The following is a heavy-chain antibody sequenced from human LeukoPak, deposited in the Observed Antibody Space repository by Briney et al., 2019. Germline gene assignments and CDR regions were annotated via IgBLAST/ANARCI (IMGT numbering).Heavy chain of an antibody. CDR3: ARGRQEVSMIVVVMTAVSYYLDV. CDR1: GGSISSHY. D-gene: IGHD3-22*01. V-gene: IGHV4-59*11. CDR2: IYYSGST. Sequence: SETLSLTCTVSGGSISSHYWSWIRQPPGKGLEWIGYIYYSGSTNYNPSLKSRVTISVDASKNQFSLNLRSLTAADTAVYYCARGRQEVSMIVVVMTAVSYYLDVWGKGTTVTVS. J-gene: IGHJ6*03.